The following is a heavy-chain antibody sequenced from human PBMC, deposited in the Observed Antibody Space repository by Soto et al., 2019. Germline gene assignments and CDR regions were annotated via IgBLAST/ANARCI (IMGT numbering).Heavy chain of an antibody. CDR1: GGSFSGYY. Sequence: SETLSLTCAVYGGSFSGYYWSWIRQHPGKGLEWIGYIYYSGSTYYNPSLKSRVTISVDTSKNQFSLKLSSVTAADTAVYYCARESTLDYYDSSGYPQYFDYWGQGTLVTVSS. V-gene: IGHV4-31*11. CDR3: ARESTLDYYDSSGYPQYFDY. D-gene: IGHD3-22*01. J-gene: IGHJ4*02. CDR2: IYYSGST.